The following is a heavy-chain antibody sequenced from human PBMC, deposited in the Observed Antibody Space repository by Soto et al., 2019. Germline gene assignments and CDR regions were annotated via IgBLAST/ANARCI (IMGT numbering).Heavy chain of an antibody. D-gene: IGHD4-17*01. CDR2: IYYSGST. CDR3: ARVLNADYGDYGDFDY. CDR1: GGSISSSIYY. Sequence: SETLSLTCTVSGGSISSSIYYWGWIRQPPGKGLEWIGSIYYSGSTYYNPSLKSRVTISVDTSKNQFSLKLSSVTAADTAVFYCARVLNADYGDYGDFDYWGQGTLVTVSS. J-gene: IGHJ4*02. V-gene: IGHV4-39*01.